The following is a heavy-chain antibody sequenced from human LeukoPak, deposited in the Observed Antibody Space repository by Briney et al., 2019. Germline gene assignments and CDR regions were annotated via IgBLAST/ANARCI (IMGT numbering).Heavy chain of an antibody. CDR3: ARHPLYSNYVPYYMDV. D-gene: IGHD4-11*01. J-gene: IGHJ6*03. CDR1: GGSISSGSYY. V-gene: IGHV4-61*02. Sequence: PSETLSLTCTVSGGSISSGSYYWSWIRQPAGKGLEWIGRIYTTGSTNYNPSLKSRVTISLDTSKNQFSLRLSSVTAADTAVYYCARHPLYSNYVPYYMDVWGKGTTVTVSS. CDR2: IYTTGST.